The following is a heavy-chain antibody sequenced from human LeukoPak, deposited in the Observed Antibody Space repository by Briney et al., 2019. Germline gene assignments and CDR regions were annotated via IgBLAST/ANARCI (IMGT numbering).Heavy chain of an antibody. V-gene: IGHV3-23*01. CDR3: AEIQLNSGLCY. Sequence: GGSLRLSCATSGFTFSSYAMSWVRQAPGKGLEWVSSISGSGVNTYYADSVKGRFTISRDNSKSTLSLQMNSLRAEDTAVYYCAEIQLNSGLCYWGQGTLVTVSS. CDR2: ISGSGVNT. D-gene: IGHD5-12*01. J-gene: IGHJ4*02. CDR1: GFTFSSYA.